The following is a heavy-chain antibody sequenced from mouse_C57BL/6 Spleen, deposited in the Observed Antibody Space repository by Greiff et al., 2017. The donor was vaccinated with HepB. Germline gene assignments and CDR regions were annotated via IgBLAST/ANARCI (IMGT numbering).Heavy chain of an antibody. J-gene: IGHJ4*01. D-gene: IGHD2-4*01. CDR1: GYTFTSYW. CDR3: ARRSYDYDGGYYAMDY. CDR2: IDPSDSYT. Sequence: QVQLKQSGAELVKPGASVKLSCKASGYTFTSYWMQWVKQRPGQGLEWIGEIDPSDSYTNYNQKFKGKATLTVDTSSSTAYMQLSSLTSEDSAVYYCARRSYDYDGGYYAMDYWGQGTSVTVSS. V-gene: IGHV1-50*01.